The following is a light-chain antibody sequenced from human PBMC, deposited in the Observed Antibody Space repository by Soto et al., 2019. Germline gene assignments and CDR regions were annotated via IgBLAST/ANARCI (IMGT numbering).Light chain of an antibody. CDR2: AAS. J-gene: IGKJ2*01. CDR1: QTMTRAY. CDR3: HQYHSPPQT. Sequence: EIVLIQSPGTLSLSPSERATLSCRVSQTMTRAYLAWYQQKPGQAPRLLIYAASYRATGIPDKFSGSGSGTDFSLTISRLEPEDSAVYYCHQYHSPPQTFGQGTKVDIK. V-gene: IGKV3-20*01.